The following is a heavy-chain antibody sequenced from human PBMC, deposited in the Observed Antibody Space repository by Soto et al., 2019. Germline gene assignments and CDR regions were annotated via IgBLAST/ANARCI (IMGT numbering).Heavy chain of an antibody. J-gene: IGHJ6*02. Sequence: QVKLQQWGAGLLKPSETLSLTCAVYGGSFSGYYWSWIRQPPGKGLEWIGEINHSGSTNYNPSLKRRVTKTVETSKKHCYLKMRSVTAADEAVYYCARGMSRRSSTSLPYSYYGMDVWGQGTTVTVSS. CDR3: ARGMSRRSSTSLPYSYYGMDV. CDR1: GGSFSGYY. V-gene: IGHV4-34*01. CDR2: INHSGST. D-gene: IGHD2-2*01.